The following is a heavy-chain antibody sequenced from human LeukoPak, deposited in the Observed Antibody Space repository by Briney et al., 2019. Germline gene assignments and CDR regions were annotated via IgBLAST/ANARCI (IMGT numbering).Heavy chain of an antibody. D-gene: IGHD3-10*01. V-gene: IGHV3-48*03. CDR2: ISSSGSAI. J-gene: IGHJ4*02. Sequence: GESLRLSCAASGFTFSTYEMNWVRQAPGKGLEWISYISSSGSAIKYADSVKGRLTVSRDNAKNSLYFEMSSLRADDTAVYYCARGGAYFDYWGQGTQVTVSS. CDR3: ARGGAYFDY. CDR1: GFTFSTYE.